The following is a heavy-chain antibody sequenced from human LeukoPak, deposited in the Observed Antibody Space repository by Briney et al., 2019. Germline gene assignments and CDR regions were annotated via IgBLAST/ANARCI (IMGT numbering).Heavy chain of an antibody. CDR1: GYSISSGYY. CDR2: IYHSGST. J-gene: IGHJ4*02. Sequence: SETLSLTCAVSGYSISSGYYWGWLRQPPGKGLEWIGSIYHSGSTYYNPSLKSRVTISVDTSKNQFSLKLSSVTAADTAVYYCASGYSSSWYEGWGQGALVTVSS. D-gene: IGHD6-13*01. CDR3: ASGYSSSWYEG. V-gene: IGHV4-38-2*01.